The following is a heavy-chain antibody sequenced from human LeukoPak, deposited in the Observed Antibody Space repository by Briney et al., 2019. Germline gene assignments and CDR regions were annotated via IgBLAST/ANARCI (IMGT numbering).Heavy chain of an antibody. CDR1: GGSISGYY. J-gene: IGHJ4*02. Sequence: SETLSLTCTVSGGSISGYYWSWIRQSPGKGLESLGYIYYTGSTNYNPSLKSRVTMSVDTSNNQLSLRLSSVTAADTAVYYCARGGSYDILTGYYWFIDYWGQGTLVTVSS. D-gene: IGHD3-9*01. V-gene: IGHV4-59*01. CDR3: ARGGSYDILTGYYWFIDY. CDR2: IYYTGST.